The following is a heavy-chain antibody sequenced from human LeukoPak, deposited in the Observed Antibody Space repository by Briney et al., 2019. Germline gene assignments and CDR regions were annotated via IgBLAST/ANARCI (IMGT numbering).Heavy chain of an antibody. Sequence: PSETLSLTCTVSGGSMSNYYWSWIRQPPGRGLEWIGYIYFSGSSNYNPSLKSRVTMSVDTSKNQFSLKLSSVTAADTAVYHCARHVRSGYNFLDYWGQGNLVTVSS. J-gene: IGHJ4*02. D-gene: IGHD5-24*01. CDR1: GGSMSNYY. V-gene: IGHV4-59*08. CDR2: IYFSGSS. CDR3: ARHVRSGYNFLDY.